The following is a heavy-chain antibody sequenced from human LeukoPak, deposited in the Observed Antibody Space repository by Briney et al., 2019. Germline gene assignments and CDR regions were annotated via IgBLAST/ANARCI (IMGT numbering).Heavy chain of an antibody. Sequence: PSETLSLTCTVSGGSISSYYWSWIRQPPGKGLEWIGYIYYSGSTNYNPSLKSRVTISVDTSKNQFSLKLCSVTAADTAVYYCARAPRHSSGWYWEYYFDYWGQGTLVTVSS. CDR3: ARAPRHSSGWYWEYYFDY. CDR1: GGSISSYY. CDR2: IYYSGST. V-gene: IGHV4-59*01. D-gene: IGHD6-19*01. J-gene: IGHJ4*02.